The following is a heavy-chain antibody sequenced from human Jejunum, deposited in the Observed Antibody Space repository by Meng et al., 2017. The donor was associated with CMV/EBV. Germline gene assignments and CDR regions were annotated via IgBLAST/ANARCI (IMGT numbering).Heavy chain of an antibody. J-gene: IGHJ4*02. CDR2: ISVHNGNT. CDR3: ARDKVAGGYCSTTTCPQIFTY. D-gene: IGHD2-2*01. Sequence: SYGMSWVRQAPGQGLEWMGWISVHNGNTNYAQKFQGRVSMTADTSTNTAYMELRSPRSDDTAVYYCARDKVAGGYCSTTTCPQIFTYWGQGTLVTVSS. CDR1: SYG. V-gene: IGHV1-18*01.